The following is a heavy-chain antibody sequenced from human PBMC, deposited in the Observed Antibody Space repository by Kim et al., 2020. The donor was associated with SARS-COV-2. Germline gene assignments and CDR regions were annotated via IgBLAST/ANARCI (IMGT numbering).Heavy chain of an antibody. V-gene: IGHV3-33*01. J-gene: IGHJ2*01. CDR1: GFTFSSYG. CDR3: ARDPCSGGSCWYFDL. CDR2: IWYDGSNK. Sequence: GGSLRLSCAASGFTFSSYGMHWVRQAPGKGLEWVAVIWYDGSNKYYADSVKGRFTISRDNSKNTLYLQMNSLRAEDTAVYYCARDPCSGGSCWYFDLWGRGTLVTVSS. D-gene: IGHD2-15*01.